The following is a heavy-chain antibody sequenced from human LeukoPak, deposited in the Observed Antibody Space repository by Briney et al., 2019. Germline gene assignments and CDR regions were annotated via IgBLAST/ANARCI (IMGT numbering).Heavy chain of an antibody. CDR2: ISGSGGNT. J-gene: IGHJ4*02. V-gene: IGHV3-23*01. CDR3: APLGSTVDY. CDR1: GFHFSNYR. Sequence: GGSLRLSCEASGFHFSNYRMNRVGQAPGKRPEWVSAISGSGGNTYYADSVKGRFTISRDNSKNTLYLQMNSLRAEDTAVYYCAPLGSTVDYWGQGTLVTVSS.